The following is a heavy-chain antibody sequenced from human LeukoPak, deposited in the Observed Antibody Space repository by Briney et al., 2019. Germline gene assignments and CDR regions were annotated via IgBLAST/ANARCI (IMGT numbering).Heavy chain of an antibody. CDR3: AKRRDYCSGGSCYSLDY. Sequence: PGGSLRLSCAASGFIFSDYGMHWLRQAPGRGLEWVAVISSDGTKKAYADSVKGRFTISRDNSENTLYLQMSSLRAEDTAVYYCAKRRDYCSGGSCYSLDYWGQGTLVTVSS. V-gene: IGHV3-30*18. CDR2: ISSDGTKK. D-gene: IGHD2-15*01. J-gene: IGHJ4*02. CDR1: GFIFSDYG.